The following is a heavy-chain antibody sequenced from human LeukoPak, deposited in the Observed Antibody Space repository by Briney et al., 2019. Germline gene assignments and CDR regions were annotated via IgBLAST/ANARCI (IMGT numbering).Heavy chain of an antibody. CDR3: ATYSGHSVFDY. Sequence: GESLKISCKGSGYSFTNYWIGWVRQMPGKGLEWMGIIYPGDSDTRYSPSFQGQVTVSADKSISTAYLQWSSLEASDTAMYYCATYSGHSVFDYWGQGTLVTVSS. J-gene: IGHJ4*02. V-gene: IGHV5-51*01. CDR2: IYPGDSDT. D-gene: IGHD4-23*01. CDR1: GYSFTNYW.